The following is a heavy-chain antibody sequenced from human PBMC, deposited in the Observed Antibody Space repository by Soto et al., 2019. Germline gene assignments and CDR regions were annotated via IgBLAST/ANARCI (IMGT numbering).Heavy chain of an antibody. CDR1: GFTFSSYS. J-gene: IGHJ4*02. CDR3: ARPRDSSGWFLFDY. D-gene: IGHD6-19*01. CDR2: ISSSSSYI. V-gene: IGHV3-21*01. Sequence: GGSLRLSCAASGFTFSSYSMNWVRQAPGKGLEWVSSISSSSSYIYYADSVKGRFTISRDNAKNSLYLQMNSLRAEDTAVYYCARPRDSSGWFLFDYWGQGTLVTVSS.